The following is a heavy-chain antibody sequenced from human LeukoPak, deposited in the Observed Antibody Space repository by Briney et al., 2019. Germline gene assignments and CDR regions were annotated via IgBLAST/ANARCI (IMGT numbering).Heavy chain of an antibody. J-gene: IGHJ4*02. CDR2: ISAYNGNT. CDR3: ARDQGSKGFDC. CDR1: GYTFTSHG. V-gene: IGHV1-18*01. Sequence: ASVKVSCKXSGYTFTSHGISWVRQSPGQGLEWMGWISAYNGNTDYAQKVQGRVTMTTDTSTSTAYMELRSLRSDDTAVSYCARDQGSKGFDCWGQGTLVTVSS.